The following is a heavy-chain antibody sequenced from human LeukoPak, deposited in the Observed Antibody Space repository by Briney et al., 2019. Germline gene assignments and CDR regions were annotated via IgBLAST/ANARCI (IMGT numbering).Heavy chain of an antibody. Sequence: ASVKVSCKASGYSFTSYAITWVRQAPGQGLEWMGWISGSNGNTNYAQKFQGRVTMTTDTSTNTAYMELRSLRSDDTAVYYCARSYSSTWYSYYYYMDVWGKGTTVTVSS. CDR2: ISGSNGNT. J-gene: IGHJ6*03. V-gene: IGHV1-18*01. CDR3: ARSYSSTWYSYYYYMDV. CDR1: GYSFTSYA. D-gene: IGHD6-13*01.